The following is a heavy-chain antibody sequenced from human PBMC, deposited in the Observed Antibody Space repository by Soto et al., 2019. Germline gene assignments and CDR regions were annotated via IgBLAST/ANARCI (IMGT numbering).Heavy chain of an antibody. J-gene: IGHJ4*02. Sequence: QVQLVQSGAEVKKPGSSVKVSCKASGGIFSTYAISWLRQAPGQGLEWMGGIIPIFGTPNYAQRLQGRVTITADESTSTAYMELGRLRSEDTAVYYCARDRDDYGSGNYYNRIDFWGQGTLVTVSS. V-gene: IGHV1-69*01. CDR3: ARDRDDYGSGNYYNRIDF. D-gene: IGHD3-10*01. CDR1: GGIFSTYA. CDR2: IIPIFGTP.